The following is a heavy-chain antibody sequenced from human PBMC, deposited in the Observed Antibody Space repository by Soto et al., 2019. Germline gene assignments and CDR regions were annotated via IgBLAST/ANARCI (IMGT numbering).Heavy chain of an antibody. D-gene: IGHD6-19*01. CDR2: ISSSSSTI. CDR1: KFNFSNYS. Sequence: PGGSLRLSCAASKFNFSNYSMNWVRQAPGKGLEWVSYISSSSSTIYYADSVKGRFTISRDNAKNSLYLQMNSLRDEDTAVYFCARGTQASTDSSICDYWGQGTLVTVSS. CDR3: ARGTQASTDSSICDY. V-gene: IGHV3-48*02. J-gene: IGHJ4*02.